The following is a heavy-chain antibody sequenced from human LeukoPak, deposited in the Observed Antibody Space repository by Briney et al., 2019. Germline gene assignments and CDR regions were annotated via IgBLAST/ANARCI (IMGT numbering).Heavy chain of an antibody. V-gene: IGHV1-46*01. CDR2: INPSGGST. CDR3: ARENYDSSGYYSYYYYGMDV. Sequence: ASVTVSCKASGYTFTSYYMHWVRQAPGQGLEWMGIINPSGGSTSYAQKFQGRVTMTRDTSTSTAYMELRSLRSDDTAVYYCARENYDSSGYYSYYYYGMDVWGQGTTVTVSS. CDR1: GYTFTSYY. J-gene: IGHJ6*02. D-gene: IGHD3-22*01.